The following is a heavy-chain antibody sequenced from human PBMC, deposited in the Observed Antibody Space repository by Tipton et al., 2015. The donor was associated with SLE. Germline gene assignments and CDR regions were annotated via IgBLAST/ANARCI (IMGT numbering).Heavy chain of an antibody. V-gene: IGHV1-18*01. CDR3: GKTVGATTAFDI. J-gene: IGHJ3*02. CDR1: GYTFTSYG. D-gene: IGHD1-26*01. CDR2: ISAYNGNT. Sequence: QSGPEVKKPGASVKVSCKASGYTFTSYGINWVRQAPGQGLEWMGWISAYNGNTNYAQKLQGRVTMTTDTSTSTAYMELRSPRSDDTAVYYCGKTVGATTAFDIWGQGTMVTVSS.